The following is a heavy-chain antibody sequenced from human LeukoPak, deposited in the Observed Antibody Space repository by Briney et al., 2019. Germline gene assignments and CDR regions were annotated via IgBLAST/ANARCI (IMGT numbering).Heavy chain of an antibody. D-gene: IGHD3-16*02. V-gene: IGHV4-30-2*01. Sequence: SETLSLTCTVSGGSISTYYWSWIRQPPGKGLEWIGYIFHTGSTFYNPSLKSRLTISVDNSKNQFSLRLSSVTAADMAVYYCARELSFANAPGSWLDPWGQGTLVTVSS. CDR3: ARELSFANAPGSWLDP. CDR2: IFHTGST. CDR1: GGSISTYY. J-gene: IGHJ5*02.